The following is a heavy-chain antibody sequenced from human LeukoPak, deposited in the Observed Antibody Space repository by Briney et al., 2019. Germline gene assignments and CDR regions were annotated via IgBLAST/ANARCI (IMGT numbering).Heavy chain of an antibody. Sequence: GGSLRLSCAASGFTFSSYAMHWVRQAPGKGLEWGAVISYDGSNKYYADSVKGRFTISRDNSKNTLYLQMNSLRAEDTAVYYCARPYSSGWRDAFDIWGQGTMVTVSS. D-gene: IGHD6-19*01. J-gene: IGHJ3*02. CDR3: ARPYSSGWRDAFDI. V-gene: IGHV3-30-3*01. CDR1: GFTFSSYA. CDR2: ISYDGSNK.